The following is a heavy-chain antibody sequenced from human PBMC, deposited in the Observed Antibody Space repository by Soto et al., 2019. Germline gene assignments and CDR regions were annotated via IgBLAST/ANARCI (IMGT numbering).Heavy chain of an antibody. CDR1: GGSISSYY. V-gene: IGHV4-59*01. CDR2: IYYSGST. J-gene: IGHJ4*02. CDR3: ARGDQPLLSLNY. Sequence: PSETLSLTCTVSGGSISSYYWSWIRQPPGRGLEWIGYIYYSGSTNYNPSLKSRVTISVDTSKNQFSLKLSSVTAADTAVYYCARGDQPLLSLNYWGQGTLVTVSS. D-gene: IGHD2-2*01.